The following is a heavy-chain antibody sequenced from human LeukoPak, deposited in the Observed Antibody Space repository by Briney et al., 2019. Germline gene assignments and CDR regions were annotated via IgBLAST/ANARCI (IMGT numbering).Heavy chain of an antibody. J-gene: IGHJ3*02. CDR2: IYYSGST. V-gene: IGHV4-39*07. CDR3: AREVKITMILDAFDI. Sequence: SETLSLTCTVSGGSISSSSYYWGWIRQPPGKGLEWIGSIYYSGSTYYNPSLKSRVTISVDTSKNQFSLKLSSVTAADTAVYYCAREVKITMILDAFDIWGQGTMVTVSS. D-gene: IGHD3-22*01. CDR1: GGSISSSSYY.